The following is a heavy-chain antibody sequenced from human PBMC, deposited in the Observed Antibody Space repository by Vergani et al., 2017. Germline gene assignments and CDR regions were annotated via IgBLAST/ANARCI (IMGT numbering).Heavy chain of an antibody. CDR3: AKGLLWFGERVSGFGY. D-gene: IGHD3-10*01. V-gene: IGHV3-30*02. J-gene: IGHJ4*02. Sequence: QVQLVESGGGVVQPGESLRLSCAASGFTFSRYGMHWVRQVPGKGLEWVAFIRYDGSDKYYADSVKGRFTISRDSSKNTLYLQMNSLRAEDTAVYYCAKGLLWFGERVSGFGYWGQGTLVTVSS. CDR2: IRYDGSDK. CDR1: GFTFSRYG.